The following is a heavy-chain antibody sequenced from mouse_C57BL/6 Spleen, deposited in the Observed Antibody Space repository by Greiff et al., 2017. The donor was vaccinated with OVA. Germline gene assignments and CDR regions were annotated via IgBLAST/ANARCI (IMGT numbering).Heavy chain of an antibody. V-gene: IGHV10-1*01. CDR3: VRRGYGNYVGYAMDY. Sequence: VKDRFTISRDDSESMLYLQMNNLKTEDTAMYYCVRRGYGNYVGYAMDYWGQGTSVTVSS. D-gene: IGHD2-1*01. J-gene: IGHJ4*01.